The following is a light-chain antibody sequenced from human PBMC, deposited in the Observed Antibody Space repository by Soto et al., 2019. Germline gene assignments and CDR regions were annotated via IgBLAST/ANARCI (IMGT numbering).Light chain of an antibody. CDR1: QSAISN. CDR3: QQYNKWPLT. CDR2: DAS. Sequence: EVVITQSPSTLSVSPGERVTLSCRASQSAISNLAWYQQKPGQTPRLLIYDASTRATDIPARFSGSGSGTDFTLTISSLLSEDFTVYYCQQYNKWPLTFGQGTKVDIK. J-gene: IGKJ1*01. V-gene: IGKV3-15*01.